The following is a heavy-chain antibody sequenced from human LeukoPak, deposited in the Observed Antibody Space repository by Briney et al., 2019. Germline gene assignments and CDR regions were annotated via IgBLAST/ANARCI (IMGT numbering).Heavy chain of an antibody. CDR3: ARALKGVRRRLGGTTTFEDYYYMDV. Sequence: GGSLRLSCAASGFTFSSCTMNWVRQAPGKGLEWVSSITSSSSYIYYTGSVKGRFTISRDNAKNSLYLQMNSLRAEDTAVYYCARALKGVRRRLGGTTTFEDYYYMDVWGKGTTVTISS. CDR2: ITSSSSYI. V-gene: IGHV3-21*01. CDR1: GFTFSSCT. D-gene: IGHD1-26*01. J-gene: IGHJ6*03.